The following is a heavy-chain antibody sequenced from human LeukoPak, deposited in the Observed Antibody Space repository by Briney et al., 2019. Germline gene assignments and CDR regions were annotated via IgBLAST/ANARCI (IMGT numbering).Heavy chain of an antibody. CDR1: GFTFSSYA. Sequence: GGSLRLSCAASGFTFSSYAMSWVRQAPGKGLEWVSAISGSGGSTYYADSVKGRFTISRDNSKNTLYLQMNSLRAEDTAVYYCARDREYYYDRSGYASDWGQGTLVTVSS. CDR2: ISGSGGST. J-gene: IGHJ4*02. V-gene: IGHV3-23*01. D-gene: IGHD3-22*01. CDR3: ARDREYYYDRSGYASD.